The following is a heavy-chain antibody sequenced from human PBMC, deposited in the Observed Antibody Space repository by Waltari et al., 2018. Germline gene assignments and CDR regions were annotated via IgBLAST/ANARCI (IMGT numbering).Heavy chain of an antibody. CDR3: AKDRGIVGAPSYFQH. Sequence: EVQLLESGGGLVQPGGSLRLSCAASGFTFSSYAMSWVRQAPGKGLEWVSAISGSGGSTYYADSVKDRFTISRDNSKNTLYLQMNSLRAEDTAVYYCAKDRGIVGAPSYFQHWGQGTLVTVSS. CDR2: ISGSGGST. CDR1: GFTFSSYA. V-gene: IGHV3-23*01. D-gene: IGHD1-26*01. J-gene: IGHJ1*01.